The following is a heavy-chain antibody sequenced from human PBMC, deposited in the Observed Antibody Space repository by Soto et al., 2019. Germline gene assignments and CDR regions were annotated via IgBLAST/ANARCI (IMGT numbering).Heavy chain of an antibody. Sequence: QVQLVQSGAEVKKPGASVKVSCKASGYTFTSYDINWVRQATGQGLEWMGWMNPNSGNTGYAQKFHGRXXLXRXXLKSTAYIELSSLRPHDTAVYYCTSGYYWFRGPDPWGQGTLVTVSS. D-gene: IGHD3-10*01. CDR3: TSGYYWFRGPDP. J-gene: IGHJ5*02. CDR1: GYTFTSYD. V-gene: IGHV1-8*01. CDR2: MNPNSGNT.